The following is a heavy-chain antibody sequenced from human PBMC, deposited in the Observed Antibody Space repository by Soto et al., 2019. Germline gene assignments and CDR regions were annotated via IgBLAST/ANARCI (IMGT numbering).Heavy chain of an antibody. D-gene: IGHD1-1*01. CDR3: ARVRNWNHFDY. V-gene: IGHV4-30-4*01. CDR1: GGAISSGDYY. CDR2: IYYSGST. J-gene: IGHJ4*02. Sequence: TSETLSLTCTVSGGAISSGDYYWSWIRQPPGKGLEWIGYIYYSGSTSYNPSLKSRVSISIDTSKNQFSLKLNSVTAADTAVYFCARVRNWNHFDYWGRGSLVTVSS.